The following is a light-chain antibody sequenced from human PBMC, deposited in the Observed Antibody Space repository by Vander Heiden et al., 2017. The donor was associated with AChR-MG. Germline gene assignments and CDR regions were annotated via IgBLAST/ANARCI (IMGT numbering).Light chain of an antibody. CDR2: DAS. V-gene: IGKV3-11*01. J-gene: IGKJ4*01. Sequence: EIVLTQSPATLSLSPGESATLSCRASQSISSFLAWYQQNPGQAPRLLIYDASKRATGIPARFSGSGSGTDFTLTITTLDPEDFAVYYCQQRSNSPLTFGGGTKVEIK. CDR3: QQRSNSPLT. CDR1: QSISSF.